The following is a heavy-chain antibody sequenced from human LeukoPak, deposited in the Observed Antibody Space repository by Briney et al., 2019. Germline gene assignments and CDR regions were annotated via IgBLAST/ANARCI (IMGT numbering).Heavy chain of an antibody. CDR3: ASTEYDYVWGSYRFYFDY. J-gene: IGHJ4*02. CDR1: GGSISSYY. D-gene: IGHD3-16*02. V-gene: IGHV4-59*08. CDR2: IYYSGST. Sequence: SETLSLTCTVSGGSISSYYWSWIRQPPGKGLEWIGYIYYSGSTNYNPSLKSRVTISVDTSKNQFSLKLSSVTAADTAVYYCASTEYDYVWGSYRFYFDYWGQGTLVTVSS.